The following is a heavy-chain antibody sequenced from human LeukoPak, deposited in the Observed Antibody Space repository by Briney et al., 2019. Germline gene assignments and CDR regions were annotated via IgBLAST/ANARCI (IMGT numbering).Heavy chain of an antibody. D-gene: IGHD6-19*01. CDR1: GGSISSYY. CDR3: ARGLSGYSSGWVQAIFLDI. CDR2: IYYSGST. J-gene: IGHJ3*02. V-gene: IGHV4-59*12. Sequence: SETLSLTCTVSGGSISSYYWSWIRQPPGKGLEGIGYIYYSGSTNYNPSLKRRVTMSVDTSKNQFSLKLSSVTAADTAVYYCARGLSGYSSGWVQAIFLDIWGQGTMVTVSS.